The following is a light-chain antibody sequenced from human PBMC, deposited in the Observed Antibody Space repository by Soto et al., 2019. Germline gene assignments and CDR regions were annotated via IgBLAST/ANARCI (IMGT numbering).Light chain of an antibody. CDR1: QDMRNF. CDR2: AAS. J-gene: IGKJ3*01. Sequence: DIQLTQSPTSLSASVGDRVTITCRASQDMRNFVAWYQQKPGKAPKLLTYAASTLQSGVPSRFSGSGSGTDFTLTINSLQPEDVATYSCQKYSSVPVFGPGTKVEIK. CDR3: QKYSSVPV. V-gene: IGKV1-27*01.